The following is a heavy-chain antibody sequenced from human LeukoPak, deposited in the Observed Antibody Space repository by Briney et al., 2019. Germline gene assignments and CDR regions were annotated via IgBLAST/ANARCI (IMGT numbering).Heavy chain of an antibody. J-gene: IGHJ4*02. CDR1: GDSISSYY. CDR2: IYYSGST. D-gene: IGHD5-18*01. Sequence: PSETLSLTCTVSGDSISSYYWSWIRQPPGKGLEWIGYIYYSGSTNYNPSLKSRVTISIDTSKNQFSLNLTSVTDGDPVVYYCARDGGEYNYRAVDYWGQGTLVTVSS. CDR3: ARDGGEYNYRAVDY. V-gene: IGHV4-59*01.